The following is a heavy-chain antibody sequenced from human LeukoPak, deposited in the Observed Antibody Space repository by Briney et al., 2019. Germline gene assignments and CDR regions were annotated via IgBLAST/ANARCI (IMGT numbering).Heavy chain of an antibody. D-gene: IGHD3-10*01. J-gene: IGHJ4*02. CDR2: ISYDGSNK. CDR1: GFTFSSYG. Sequence: PGRSLRLSCAASGFTFSSYGMHWVRQAPGKGLERVAVISYDGSNKYYADSVKGRFTISRDNSKNTLYLQMNSLRAEDTAVYYCAKEMDPYGSGSYYPYFAFDYWGQGTLVTVSS. CDR3: AKEMDPYGSGSYYPYFAFDY. V-gene: IGHV3-30*18.